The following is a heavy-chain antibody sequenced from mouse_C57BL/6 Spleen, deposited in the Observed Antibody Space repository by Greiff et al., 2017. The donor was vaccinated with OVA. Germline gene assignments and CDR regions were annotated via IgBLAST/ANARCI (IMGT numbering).Heavy chain of an antibody. Sequence: VNVVESGAELVRPGASVTLSCKASGYTFTDYEMHWVKQTPVHGLEWIGAIDPETGGTAYNQKFKGKAILTADKSSSTAYMELRSLTSEDSAVYYCTNPPWYGSTPGYWGQGTTLTVSS. CDR1: GYTFTDYE. V-gene: IGHV1-15*01. D-gene: IGHD1-1*01. CDR3: TNPPWYGSTPGY. J-gene: IGHJ2*01. CDR2: IDPETGGT.